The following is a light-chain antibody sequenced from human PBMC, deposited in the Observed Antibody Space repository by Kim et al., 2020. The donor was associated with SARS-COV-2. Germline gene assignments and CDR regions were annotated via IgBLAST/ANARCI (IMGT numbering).Light chain of an antibody. CDR3: QQYNSYPWT. CDR2: DAS. J-gene: IGKJ1*01. V-gene: IGKV1-5*01. CDR1: QSISAW. Sequence: ASVGDRVTITCRASQSISAWLAWYHQKPGKAPKLLIYDASTLEGGVPSRFSVSGSGTEFTLTISSLQPDDFAIYYCQQYNSYPWTFGQGTKVEIK.